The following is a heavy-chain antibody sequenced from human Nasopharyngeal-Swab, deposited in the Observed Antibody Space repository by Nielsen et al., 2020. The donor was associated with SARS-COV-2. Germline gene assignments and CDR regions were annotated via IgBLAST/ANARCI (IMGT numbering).Heavy chain of an antibody. CDR3: ATDHWNRFDY. J-gene: IGHJ4*02. D-gene: IGHD1-1*01. CDR1: GYTFTNYG. Sequence: ASVKVSCKASGYTFTNYGVSWVRQAPGQGLEWMGWVSPLNGRTNYIQKFQGRIIMTTDTSTNTAFMELTDLTPDDTAVYYCATDHWNRFDYWGQGTQVTVSS. CDR2: VSPLNGRT. V-gene: IGHV1-18*01.